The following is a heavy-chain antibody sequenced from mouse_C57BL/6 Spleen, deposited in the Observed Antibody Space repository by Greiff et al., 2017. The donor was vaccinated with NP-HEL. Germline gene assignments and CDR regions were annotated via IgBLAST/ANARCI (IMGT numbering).Heavy chain of an antibody. V-gene: IGHV1-4*01. CDR1: GYTFTSYT. CDR2: INPSSGYT. CDR3: ARKGAGYGVEAMDY. D-gene: IGHD3-1*01. Sequence: QVQLQQSGAELARPGASVKMSCKASGYTFTSYTMHWVKQRPGQGLEWIGYINPSSGYTKYNQKFKDKATLTADNSSSTAYMQLSSLTSEDSAVYYCARKGAGYGVEAMDYWGQGASVTVSS. J-gene: IGHJ4*01.